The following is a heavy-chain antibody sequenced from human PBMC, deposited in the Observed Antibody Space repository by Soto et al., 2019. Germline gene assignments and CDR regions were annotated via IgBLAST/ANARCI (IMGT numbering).Heavy chain of an antibody. V-gene: IGHV1-3*01. D-gene: IGHD3-3*01. CDR3: ARAQGCSSTSCYGSVYYEFWSGYGEYFQH. CDR2: INAGNGNT. CDR1: GYTFTSYA. J-gene: IGHJ1*01. Sequence: AASVKVSCKASGYTFTSYAMHWVRQAPGQRLEWMGWINAGNGNTKYSQKFQGRVTITRDTSASTAYMELSSLRSEDTAVYYCARAQGCSSTSCYGSVYYEFWSGYGEYFQHWGQGTLVTVSS.